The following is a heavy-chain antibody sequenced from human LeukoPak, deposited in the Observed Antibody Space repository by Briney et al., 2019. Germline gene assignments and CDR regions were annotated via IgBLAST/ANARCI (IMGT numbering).Heavy chain of an antibody. CDR3: ARVREIVVVTENYYYMDV. CDR1: GFTFSSYS. J-gene: IGHJ6*03. Sequence: GGSLRLSCAASGFTFSSYSMNWVRQAPGKGLEWVSSISSSSSYIYYADSVKGRFTISRDNAKNSLYLQMNSLRAEDTAVYYCARVREIVVVTENYYYMDVWGKGTTVTVSS. V-gene: IGHV3-21*01. CDR2: ISSSSSYI. D-gene: IGHD2-21*02.